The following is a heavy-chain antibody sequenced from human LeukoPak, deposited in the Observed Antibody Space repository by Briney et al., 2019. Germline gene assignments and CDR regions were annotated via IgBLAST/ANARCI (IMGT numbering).Heavy chain of an antibody. CDR2: INHSGST. CDR1: GGSISSSSYY. CDR3: ARRGGKWLPKYYFDY. D-gene: IGHD3-22*01. Sequence: SETLSLTCTVSGGSISSSSYYWGWIRQPPGKGLEWIGEINHSGSTNYNPSLKSRVTISVDTSKNQFSLKLSSVTAADTAVYYCARRGGKWLPKYYFDYWGQGTLVTVSS. V-gene: IGHV4-39*07. J-gene: IGHJ4*02.